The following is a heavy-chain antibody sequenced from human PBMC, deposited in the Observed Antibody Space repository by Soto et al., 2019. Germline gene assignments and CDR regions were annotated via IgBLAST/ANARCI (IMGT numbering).Heavy chain of an antibody. V-gene: IGHV4-39*01. D-gene: IGHD2-21*02. J-gene: IGHJ3*02. CDR3: ASKGDPWYAFDM. CDR2: IYYSGST. CDR1: GGSISSSSYY. Sequence: QLQLQESGPGLVKPSETLSLTCTVSGGSISSSSYYWGWIRQPPGKGLEWIGSIYYSGSTYYNPSLKSRVTVSVDTSKNQFYLKFSSVIAAETAVYYGASKGDPWYAFDMWGQGTMVTVSS.